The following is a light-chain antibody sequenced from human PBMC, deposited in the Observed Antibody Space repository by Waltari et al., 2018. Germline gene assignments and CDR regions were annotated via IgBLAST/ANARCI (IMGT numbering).Light chain of an antibody. CDR1: SRDVGSYNL. J-gene: IGLJ3*02. CDR2: EGS. V-gene: IGLV2-23*01. CDR3: CSYAGSSIWV. Sequence: QSALTQPASVSGSPGQSITISCTGTSRDVGSYNLVSWYQQHPGKAPKLMIYEGSKRPSGVSIRFSGSKSGNTASLTISGLQAEDEADYYCCSYAGSSIWVFGGGTKLTVL.